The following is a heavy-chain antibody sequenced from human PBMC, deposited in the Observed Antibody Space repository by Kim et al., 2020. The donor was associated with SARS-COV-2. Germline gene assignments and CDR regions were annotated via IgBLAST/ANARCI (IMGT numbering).Heavy chain of an antibody. Sequence: ASVKVSCKASGYTFTTYAMQWVRQAPGQRLEWMGWINPGKGTTKYSEKLQGRVTITRDTSARTAYMELSSLRPEDTAVYYCARSVAIMPPGMDVWGQGTTVTVSS. CDR1: GYTFTTYA. CDR3: ARSVAIMPPGMDV. J-gene: IGHJ6*02. CDR2: INPGKGTT. D-gene: IGHD2-21*01. V-gene: IGHV1-3*01.